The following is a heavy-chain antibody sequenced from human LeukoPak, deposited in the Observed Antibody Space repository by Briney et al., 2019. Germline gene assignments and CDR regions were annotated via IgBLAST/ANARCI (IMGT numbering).Heavy chain of an antibody. CDR3: ARESGSMRWFDP. V-gene: IGHV4-4*07. Sequence: SETLSLTCTVSGGSIRGYYWSWIRQPAGKGLEWIGRMSTSGNSNYIPSLVSRVTMSVDTSKNQFSLNLSSVTAADTAVYYCARESGSMRWFDPWGQGTLVTVSS. J-gene: IGHJ5*02. CDR2: MSTSGNS. D-gene: IGHD6-25*01. CDR1: GGSIRGYY.